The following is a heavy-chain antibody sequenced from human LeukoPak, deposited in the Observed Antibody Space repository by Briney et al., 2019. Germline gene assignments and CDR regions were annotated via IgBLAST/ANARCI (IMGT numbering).Heavy chain of an antibody. D-gene: IGHD2-15*01. CDR2: INPADSET. V-gene: IGHV5-51*01. J-gene: IGHJ3*02. Sequence: GESLKISCKGSGYSFTSYWIGWVRQMPGKGLEWMGVINPADSETRYSPSFQGPVTISADKSMNTAYLQWTTVQASDTAMYYCARQRCVSGRCYHTNVFDIWGQGTMVTIS. CDR1: GYSFTSYW. CDR3: ARQRCVSGRCYHTNVFDI.